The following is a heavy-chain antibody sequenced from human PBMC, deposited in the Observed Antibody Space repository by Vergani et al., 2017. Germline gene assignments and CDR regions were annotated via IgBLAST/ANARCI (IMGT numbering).Heavy chain of an antibody. D-gene: IGHD3-3*01. Sequence: EVQLVESGGGLVQPGRSLRLSCAASGFTFDDYAMHWFRQAPGKGLEWVSGISWTSGSIGYADSVKGRFTISRDNAKNSLYLQMNSLRAEDTALYYCAKDHYDFWSGYPNLSPFDLWGRGTLVTVSS. CDR3: AKDHYDFWSGYPNLSPFDL. CDR2: ISWTSGSI. J-gene: IGHJ2*01. V-gene: IGHV3-9*01. CDR1: GFTFDDYA.